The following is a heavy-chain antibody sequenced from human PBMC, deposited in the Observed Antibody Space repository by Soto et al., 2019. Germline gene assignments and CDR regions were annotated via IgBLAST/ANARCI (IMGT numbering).Heavy chain of an antibody. V-gene: IGHV3-21*01. CDR3: ARDVTSSGYYYFNPFGFDP. CDR2: ISTSSSYI. J-gene: IGHJ5*02. Sequence: PGGSLRLSCAASGFTFSSYSMNWVRQAPGKGLEWVSSISTSSSYIYYADSVKGRFTISRDNAKNSLYLQMNSLRAEDTAVYYCARDVTSSGYYYFNPFGFDPWGQGT. D-gene: IGHD3-22*01. CDR1: GFTFSSYS.